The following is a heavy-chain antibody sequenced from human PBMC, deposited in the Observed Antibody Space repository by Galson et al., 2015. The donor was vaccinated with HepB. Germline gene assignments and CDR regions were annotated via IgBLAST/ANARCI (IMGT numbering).Heavy chain of an antibody. CDR1: GFTVSSNY. CDR3: ARFSFRSGWFDP. D-gene: IGHD3-10*01. V-gene: IGHV3-66*02. Sequence: SCAASGFTVSSNYMSWVRQAPGKGLEWVSVIYSGGCTYYADSVKGRFTISRDNSKNTLYLQMNSLRAEDTAVYYCARFSFRSGWFDPWGQGTLVTVSS. CDR2: IYSGGCT. J-gene: IGHJ5*02.